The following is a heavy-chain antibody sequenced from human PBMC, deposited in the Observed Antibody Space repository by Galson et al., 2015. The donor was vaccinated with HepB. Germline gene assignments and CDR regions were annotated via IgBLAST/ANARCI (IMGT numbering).Heavy chain of an antibody. J-gene: IGHJ4*02. CDR1: GYNFSSYG. CDR2: MIAYQGKT. D-gene: IGHD2-2*01. Sequence: SVKVSCKASGYNFSSYGISWVRQAPGQGLEWMGRMIAYQGKTKFGQSFHGRLTMTTDTSTSTAYMELRSLRSDDTAIYYCARVEDAIVPAAMDFWGQGTLVTVSS. V-gene: IGHV1-18*04. CDR3: ARVEDAIVPAAMDF.